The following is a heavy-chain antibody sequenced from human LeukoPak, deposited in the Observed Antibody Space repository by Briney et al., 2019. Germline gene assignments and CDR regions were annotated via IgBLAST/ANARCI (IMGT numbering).Heavy chain of an antibody. J-gene: IGHJ4*02. CDR3: ARDGEFYYDSSSY. Sequence: GGSLRLSCAASGFTFSSYSMNWVRQAPGKGLEWVSSISGSNSYIYYADSMKGRFTISRDNAKNSLYLQMNSLRAEDTAVYYCARDGEFYYDSSSYWGQGSLVTVSS. CDR2: ISGSNSYI. CDR1: GFTFSSYS. D-gene: IGHD3-22*01. V-gene: IGHV3-21*04.